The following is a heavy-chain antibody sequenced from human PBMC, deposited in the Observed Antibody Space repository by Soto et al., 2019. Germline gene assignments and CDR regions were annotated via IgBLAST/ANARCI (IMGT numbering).Heavy chain of an antibody. D-gene: IGHD4-4*01. Sequence: GGSLRLSCAASGFTFSSYSMNWVRQAPGKGLEWVSYISSSSSTIYYADSVKGRFTISRDNAKNSLYLQMNSLRDEDTAVYYCARDRYFSMTTVTAGLGYWGQGTLVTVSS. V-gene: IGHV3-48*02. CDR3: ARDRYFSMTTVTAGLGY. CDR1: GFTFSSYS. CDR2: ISSSSSTI. J-gene: IGHJ4*02.